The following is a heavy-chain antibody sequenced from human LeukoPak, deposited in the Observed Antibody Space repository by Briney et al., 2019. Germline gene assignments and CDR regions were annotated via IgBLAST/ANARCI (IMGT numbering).Heavy chain of an antibody. V-gene: IGHV1-2*02. Sequence: ASVTVSCKASGYTFTDYYMHWVRQAPGQGFEWMGWINPNDGDTNYAQKLQGRVTMTRDTSISTAHMEVSRLRSDDTAVYYCARANFLYCSSSTCLFDYWGLGTLVTVSS. J-gene: IGHJ4*02. CDR2: INPNDGDT. CDR1: GYTFTDYY. CDR3: ARANFLYCSSSTCLFDY. D-gene: IGHD2-2*01.